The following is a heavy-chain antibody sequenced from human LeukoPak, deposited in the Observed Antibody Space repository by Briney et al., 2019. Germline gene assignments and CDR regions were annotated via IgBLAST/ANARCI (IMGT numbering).Heavy chain of an antibody. D-gene: IGHD1-1*01. V-gene: IGHV3-7*01. CDR2: MDPTGSQK. CDR3: AIWTSGNY. J-gene: IGHJ4*02. Sequence: GGCLRLSCADSQFTFNGSWMNWVRQAPRKGLEWVANMDPTGSQKRYVDSVRGRFTISKDNPGASLYLDMHSLRAEDTAIYYCAIWTSGNYWGQGTLVTVSS. CDR1: QFTFNGSW.